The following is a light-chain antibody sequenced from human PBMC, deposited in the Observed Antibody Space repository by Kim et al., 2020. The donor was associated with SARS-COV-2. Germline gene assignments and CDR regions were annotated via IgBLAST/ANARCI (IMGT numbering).Light chain of an antibody. Sequence: IPMTQSPATLSVSPGERATLSCRASQTMSTNLAWYQQKPGQVPRLLIYDASTRATDIPARFSGSGSGTEFTLTITSLQSEDFAVYYCHQYDKWPTFGQGTKVDIK. J-gene: IGKJ1*01. CDR1: QTMSTN. CDR2: DAS. CDR3: HQYDKWPT. V-gene: IGKV3-15*01.